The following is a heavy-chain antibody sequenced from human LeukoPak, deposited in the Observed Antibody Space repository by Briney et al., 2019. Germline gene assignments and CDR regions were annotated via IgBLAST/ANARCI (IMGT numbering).Heavy chain of an antibody. CDR3: ARYASGGRWYLDY. CDR2: INTHSGST. J-gene: IGHJ4*02. Sequence: GASVKVSCKASGFSFSYFFTGYYMHWVRQAPGQGLEWLGWINTHSGSTDYAQKFQGWVTMTRDTSINTAYLELIRLRSDDTAVYYCARYASGGRWYLDYRGQGTLVTVSS. CDR1: GFSFSYFFTGYY. D-gene: IGHD2-15*01. V-gene: IGHV1-2*04.